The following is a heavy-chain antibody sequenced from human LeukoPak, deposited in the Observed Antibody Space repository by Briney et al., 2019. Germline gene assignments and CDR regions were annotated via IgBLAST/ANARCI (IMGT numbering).Heavy chain of an antibody. V-gene: IGHV1-24*01. J-gene: IGHJ6*02. D-gene: IGHD6-19*01. CDR3: ATLAVAYYYYYGMDV. Sequence: GASVTVSCKVSGYTLTELSMHWVRQAPGKGLEWMGGFDPEDGETIYAQKFQGGVTMTEDTSTDTAYMELSSLRSEDTAVYYCATLAVAYYYYYGMDVWGQGTTVTVSS. CDR2: FDPEDGET. CDR1: GYTLTELS.